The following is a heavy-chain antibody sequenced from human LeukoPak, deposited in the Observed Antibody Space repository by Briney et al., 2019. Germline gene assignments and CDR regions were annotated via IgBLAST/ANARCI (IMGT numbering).Heavy chain of an antibody. Sequence: GGSLRLSCAASGFTSSSYSMNWVRQAPGKGLEWVSSISSSSSYIYYADSVKGRFTISRDNAKNSLYLQMNSLRAEDTAVYYCARGSRVISTPFDYWGQGTLVTVSS. CDR1: GFTSSSYS. CDR2: ISSSSSYI. J-gene: IGHJ4*02. V-gene: IGHV3-21*01. CDR3: ARGSRVISTPFDY. D-gene: IGHD2-21*01.